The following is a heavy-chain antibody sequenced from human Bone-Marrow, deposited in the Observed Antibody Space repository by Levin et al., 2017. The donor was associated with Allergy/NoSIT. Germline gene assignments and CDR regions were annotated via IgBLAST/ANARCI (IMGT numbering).Heavy chain of an antibody. CDR2: MNPNSGNT. CDR1: GYTFTSYD. Sequence: GESLKISCKASGYTFTSYDINWVRQATGQGLEWMGWMNPNSGNTGYAQKFQGRVTMTRNTSISTAYMELSSLRSEDTAVYYCARGWYSSGWYRGSDWGQGTLVTVSS. D-gene: IGHD6-19*01. V-gene: IGHV1-8*01. CDR3: ARGWYSSGWYRGSD. J-gene: IGHJ4*02.